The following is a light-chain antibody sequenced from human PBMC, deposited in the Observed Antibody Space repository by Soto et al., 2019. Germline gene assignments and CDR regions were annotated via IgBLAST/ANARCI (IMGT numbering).Light chain of an antibody. CDR2: VAS. Sequence: DIQMTQSPSSLSASVGDRVTITCRASQGISNHLAWYQQQPGKVPKLLIYVASTLQSGVPSRFSGSGSGTDFTLTISSPQPEDVATYYCPKYNSAPWTFGQGTKVEIK. J-gene: IGKJ1*01. CDR3: PKYNSAPWT. V-gene: IGKV1-27*01. CDR1: QGISNH.